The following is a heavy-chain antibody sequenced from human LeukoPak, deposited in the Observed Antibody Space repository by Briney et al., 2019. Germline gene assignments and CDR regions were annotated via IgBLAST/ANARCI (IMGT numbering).Heavy chain of an antibody. D-gene: IGHD2-2*02. J-gene: IGHJ5*02. Sequence: GGSLRLSCAASGFTFSSYSMNWVRQAPGKGLELVSSISSSSSYIYYADSVKGRFTISRDNAKNSLYLQMNSLRAEDTAVYYCARSGPAAIWTPGPWGQGTLVTVSS. CDR3: ARSGPAAIWTPGP. CDR1: GFTFSSYS. V-gene: IGHV3-21*01. CDR2: ISSSSSYI.